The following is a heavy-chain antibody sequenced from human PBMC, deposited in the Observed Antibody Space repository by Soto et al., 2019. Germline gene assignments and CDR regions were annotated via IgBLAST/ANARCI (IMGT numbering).Heavy chain of an antibody. CDR2: VHYTGRP. V-gene: IGHV4-59*13. D-gene: IGHD5-12*01. J-gene: IGHJ4*02. CDR3: ARGGYSGTDALDF. Sequence: PSETLSLTCTVSGVSISRSSWSWIRQPPGKEVEWIGYVHYTGRPTYSPSLRSRVTISVDTSKNQLFLKLNSATTADTAVYFCARGGYSGTDALDFWGQGIQVTVSS. CDR1: GVSISRSS.